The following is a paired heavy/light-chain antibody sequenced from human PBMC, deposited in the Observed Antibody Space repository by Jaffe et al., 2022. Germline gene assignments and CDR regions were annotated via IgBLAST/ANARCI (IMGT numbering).Heavy chain of an antibody. CDR2: INPNSGGT. CDR1: GYTFTGYY. D-gene: IGHD3-10*01. CDR3: ARAIKTYYYGSGSSLKQYYYYMDV. Sequence: QVQLVQSGAEVKKPGASVKVSCKASGYTFTGYYMHWVRQAPGQGLEWMGRINPNSGGTNYAQKFQGRVTMTRDTSISTAYMELSRLRSDDTAVYYCARAIKTYYYGSGSSLKQYYYYMDVWGKGTTVTVSS. V-gene: IGHV1-2*06. J-gene: IGHJ6*03.
Light chain of an antibody. CDR3: GTWDSSLSAGGV. CDR1: SSNIGNNY. CDR2: DNN. Sequence: QSVLTQPPSVSAAPGQKVTISCSGSSSNIGNNYVSWYQQLPGTAPKLLIYDNNKRPSGIPDRFSGSKSGTSATLGITGLQTGDEADYYCGTWDSSLSAGGVFGTGTKVTVL. J-gene: IGLJ1*01. V-gene: IGLV1-51*01.